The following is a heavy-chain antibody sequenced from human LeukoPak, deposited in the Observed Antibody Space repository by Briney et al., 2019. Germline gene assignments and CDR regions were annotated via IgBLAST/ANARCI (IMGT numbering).Heavy chain of an antibody. CDR2: ISYDGSNK. V-gene: IGHV3-30*18. CDR3: AKDRTSSKYSSSWYGGSFDY. J-gene: IGHJ4*02. D-gene: IGHD6-13*01. Sequence: GGSLRLSCAASGFTFSSYGMHWVRQAPGKGLEWVAVISYDGSNKYYADSVKGRFTISGDNSKNTLYLQMNSLRAEDTAAYYCAKDRTSSKYSSSWYGGSFDYWGQGTLVTVSS. CDR1: GFTFSSYG.